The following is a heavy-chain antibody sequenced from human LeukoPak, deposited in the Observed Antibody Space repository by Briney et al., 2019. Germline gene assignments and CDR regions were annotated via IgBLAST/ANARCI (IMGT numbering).Heavy chain of an antibody. Sequence: PGRSLRLSCAASGFTFSSYGMHWVRQAPGKGLEWVAVIWYDGSNKYYADSMKGRFTISRDNSKNTLYLQMNSLRAEDTAVYHCANGGSMAHEKIHNWGQGTLVTVSS. D-gene: IGHD2/OR15-2a*01. V-gene: IGHV3-33*06. J-gene: IGHJ4*02. CDR2: IWYDGSNK. CDR1: GFTFSSYG. CDR3: ANGGSMAHEKIHN.